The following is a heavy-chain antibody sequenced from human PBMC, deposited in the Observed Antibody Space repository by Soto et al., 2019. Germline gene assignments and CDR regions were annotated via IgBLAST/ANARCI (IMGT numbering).Heavy chain of an antibody. CDR3: VRDGTKTLRDWFDP. CDR2: IYATGTT. CDR1: GASISGFY. J-gene: IGHJ5*02. D-gene: IGHD1-1*01. Sequence: SETLSLTCTVSGASISGFYWSWIRKSAGKGLEWIGRIYATGTTDYNPSLKSRVMMSVDTSKKQFSLKLRSVTAEDTAVYYCVRDGTKTLRDWFDPWGHGISVTV. V-gene: IGHV4-4*07.